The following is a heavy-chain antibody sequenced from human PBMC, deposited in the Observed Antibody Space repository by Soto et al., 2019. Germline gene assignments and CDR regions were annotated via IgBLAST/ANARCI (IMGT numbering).Heavy chain of an antibody. CDR2: TYPSGST. CDR1: GGFISNGDYH. V-gene: IGHV4-30-4*01. D-gene: IGHD5-18*01. CDR3: ARGRGYSYGPYYFDY. J-gene: IGHJ4*02. Sequence: SETLSLTCTVSGGFISNGDYHWSWIRQPPGKGLEWIGYTYPSGSTYYNASLRSRVTISIDASKNQFSLKLNSVTAADTAVYYCARGRGYSYGPYYFDYWGQGTLVTVSS.